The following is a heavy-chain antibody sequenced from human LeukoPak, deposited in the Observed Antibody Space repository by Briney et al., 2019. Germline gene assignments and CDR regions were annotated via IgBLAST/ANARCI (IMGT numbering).Heavy chain of an antibody. Sequence: ASVKVSCKASGYTFTGYYMHWVRQAPGQGLEWMGWINPNSGGTNYAQKFQGRVTMTRDMSISTAYMELSRLRSDDTAVYYCARDGDSSGWSEPPHYWGQGTLVTVSS. CDR3: ARDGDSSGWSEPPHY. J-gene: IGHJ4*02. V-gene: IGHV1-2*02. D-gene: IGHD6-19*01. CDR1: GYTFTGYY. CDR2: INPNSGGT.